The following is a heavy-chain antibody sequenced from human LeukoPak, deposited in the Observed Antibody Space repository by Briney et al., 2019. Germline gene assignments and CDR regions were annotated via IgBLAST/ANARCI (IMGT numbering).Heavy chain of an antibody. CDR2: ISAYNGNT. Sequence: ASVKVSCKASGYTFTSYGISWVRQAPGQGLEWMGWISAYNGNTNYAQKLQGRVTMTTDTSTSTAYMELRSLRSDDTAVYYCARETGLRIEEGGGYFDYWGQGTLVTVSS. J-gene: IGHJ4*02. D-gene: IGHD3-16*01. CDR3: ARETGLRIEEGGGYFDY. CDR1: GYTFTSYG. V-gene: IGHV1-18*01.